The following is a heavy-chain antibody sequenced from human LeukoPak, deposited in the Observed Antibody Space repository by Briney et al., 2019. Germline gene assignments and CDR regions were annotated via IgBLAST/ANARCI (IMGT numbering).Heavy chain of an antibody. Sequence: GGSLRLSCAASGFIFSTYWMSWVRQAPGKGQEWVANIKQDGSGTYYVDPVKGRFTISRDNAKNSLYLQMNSLRAEDTAVYYCAREGTTVALFDYWGQGSLVTVSS. D-gene: IGHD6-19*01. CDR3: AREGTTVALFDY. CDR1: GFIFSTYW. V-gene: IGHV3-7*01. J-gene: IGHJ4*02. CDR2: IKQDGSGT.